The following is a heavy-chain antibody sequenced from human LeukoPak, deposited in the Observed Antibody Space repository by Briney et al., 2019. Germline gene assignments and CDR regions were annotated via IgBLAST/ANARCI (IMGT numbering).Heavy chain of an antibody. Sequence: ASVKVSCKASGYTFTSYYLHWVRQAPGQGLEWMGIINPSGGSTTYTQNFQGRISMTTDTSTSTVYMELSSLRSEDTAVYYCKRDNVIGSTWGGFDYWGQGTLVTVSS. V-gene: IGHV1-46*01. CDR1: GYTFTSYY. CDR3: KRDNVIGSTWGGFDY. CDR2: INPSGGST. J-gene: IGHJ4*02. D-gene: IGHD6-13*01.